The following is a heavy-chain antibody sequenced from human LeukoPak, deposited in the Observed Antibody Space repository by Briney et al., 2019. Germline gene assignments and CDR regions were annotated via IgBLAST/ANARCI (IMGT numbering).Heavy chain of an antibody. Sequence: ASVKVSCKASGYTFTDYYMHWVRQAPGQGLEWMGWINPNSGGTNYAQSFQGRVTMTMDTSTSTAYMELSRLRSDDTAVYYCARGLRGYSGYYFDYWGQGTLVTVSS. D-gene: IGHD5-12*01. CDR1: GYTFTDYY. CDR3: ARGLRGYSGYYFDY. V-gene: IGHV1-2*02. CDR2: INPNSGGT. J-gene: IGHJ4*02.